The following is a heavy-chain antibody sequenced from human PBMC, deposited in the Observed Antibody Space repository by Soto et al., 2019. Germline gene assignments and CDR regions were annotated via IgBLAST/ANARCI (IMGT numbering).Heavy chain of an antibody. CDR3: ARVGRAQTGPGGAFDI. D-gene: IGHD3-9*01. CDR2: IIPILGIA. Sequence: QVQLVQSGAEVKKPGSSVKVSCKASGGTFSSYTISWVRQAPGQGLEWMGRIIPILGIANYAQKFQGRVTITADKSTSTAYRELSSLRSEDTAVYYCARVGRAQTGPGGAFDIWGQGTMVTVSS. V-gene: IGHV1-69*02. J-gene: IGHJ3*02. CDR1: GGTFSSYT.